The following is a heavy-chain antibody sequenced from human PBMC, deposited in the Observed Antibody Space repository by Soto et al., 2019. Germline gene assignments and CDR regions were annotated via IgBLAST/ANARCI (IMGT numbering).Heavy chain of an antibody. Sequence: EVQLVESGGGLVQPGGSLRLSCAASGFTVSSKYMSWVRQAPGKGLEWVSLIQSGGPTYYADSVKGRFTISRDNSKNTLYLQMNSLRAEDTAVYYCAKGATGYYYYGMDVWGQGTTVPVSS. D-gene: IGHD1-26*01. V-gene: IGHV3-66*01. CDR2: IQSGGPT. J-gene: IGHJ6*02. CDR3: AKGATGYYYYGMDV. CDR1: GFTVSSKY.